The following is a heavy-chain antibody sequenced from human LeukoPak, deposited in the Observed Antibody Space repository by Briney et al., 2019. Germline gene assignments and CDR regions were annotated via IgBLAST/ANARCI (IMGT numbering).Heavy chain of an antibody. D-gene: IGHD1-26*01. J-gene: IGHJ3*02. Sequence: GRSLRLSCAASGFTFDDYAMHWVRQAPGKGLEWVSGISWNSGSIGYADSVKGRFTISRDNAKNSLYLQMNSLRAEDTALYYCAKGATIVGATRGAFDTWGQGTMVTVSS. CDR2: ISWNSGSI. CDR3: AKGATIVGATRGAFDT. CDR1: GFTFDDYA. V-gene: IGHV3-9*01.